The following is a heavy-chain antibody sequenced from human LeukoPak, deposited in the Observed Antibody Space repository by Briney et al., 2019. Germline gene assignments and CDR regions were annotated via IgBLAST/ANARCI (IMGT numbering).Heavy chain of an antibody. CDR3: ARGSAFDI. J-gene: IGHJ3*02. CDR1: GDSVSSNSAA. Sequence: SQTLSLTCAISGDSVSSNSAAWNWLRQSPSRGLEWLGRTYCRSKLYNDYAVSVKSRITINPDTSKNQFSLQLNSVTPEDTAVYFCARGSAFDIWGQGTMVTVSS. V-gene: IGHV6-1*01. CDR2: TYCRSKLYN.